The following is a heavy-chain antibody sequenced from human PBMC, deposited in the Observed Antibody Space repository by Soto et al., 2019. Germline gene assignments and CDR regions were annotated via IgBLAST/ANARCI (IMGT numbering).Heavy chain of an antibody. CDR2: IYPGDSDT. D-gene: IGHD6-13*01. CDR1: GYSFTSYW. Sequence: GESLKISCKGSGYSFTSYWIGWERQMPGKVLDWMGIIYPGDSDTRYSPSFQGQVTISADKSISTAYLQWSRLNASDPAMYYCARPGVAARSQPANYGMDVWGQGXTVTVYS. CDR3: ARPGVAARSQPANYGMDV. J-gene: IGHJ6*02. V-gene: IGHV5-51*01.